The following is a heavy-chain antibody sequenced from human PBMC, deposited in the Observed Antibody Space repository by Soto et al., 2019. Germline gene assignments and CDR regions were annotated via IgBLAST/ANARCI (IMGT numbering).Heavy chain of an antibody. D-gene: IGHD3-9*01. Sequence: ASVKVSCKASGYTFTGYYMHWVRQAPGQGLEWMGWINPNSGGTNYAQKFQGWVTMTRDTSISTAYMELSRLRSDDTAVYYCARELHYDILTGTKNGMDVWGQGTTVTVS. CDR3: ARELHYDILTGTKNGMDV. CDR2: INPNSGGT. V-gene: IGHV1-2*04. CDR1: GYTFTGYY. J-gene: IGHJ6*02.